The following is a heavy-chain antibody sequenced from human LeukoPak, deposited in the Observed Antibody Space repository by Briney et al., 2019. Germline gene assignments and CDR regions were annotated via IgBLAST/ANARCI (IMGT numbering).Heavy chain of an antibody. D-gene: IGHD5-12*01. CDR3: AKGSNRGVATIDY. V-gene: IGHV3-30*18. CDR2: ISYDGSDK. J-gene: IGHJ4*02. CDR1: GFTFSTYG. Sequence: GSLRLACAASGFTFSTYGMHWVRQAPGKGLDWVAVISYDGSDKYYAASVKGRFTISRDNSKNTLFLQMNSLRAEDTAVYYCAKGSNRGVATIDYWGQGTLVTVSS.